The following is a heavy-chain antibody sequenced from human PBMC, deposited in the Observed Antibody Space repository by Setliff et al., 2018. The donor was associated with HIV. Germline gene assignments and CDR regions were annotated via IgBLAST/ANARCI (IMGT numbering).Heavy chain of an antibody. J-gene: IGHJ5*02. V-gene: IGHV1-3*04. CDR3: ARGFSVYSSSDPLLNWLDP. CDR2: INTGNGNT. Sequence: ASVKVSCKASGYTFTGNAMHWVRQAPGQRLEWMGWINTGNGNTKYSQKFQGRVTITRDTSASTAYMDLSSLRSEDTAVYYCARGFSVYSSSDPLLNWLDPWGQGTLVTVSS. D-gene: IGHD6-6*01. CDR1: GYTFTGNA.